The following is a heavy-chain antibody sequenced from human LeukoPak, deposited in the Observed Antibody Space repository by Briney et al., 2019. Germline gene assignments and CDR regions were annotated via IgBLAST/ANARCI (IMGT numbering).Heavy chain of an antibody. J-gene: IGHJ3*02. D-gene: IGHD2-2*01. CDR3: ARIQFSTVPRYAFDI. CDR1: GYSFTSYW. V-gene: IGHV5-51*01. CDR2: IYPGDSDT. Sequence: GESLNISCKGSGYSFTSYWIGWVRQMPGKGLEWMGIIYPGDSDTRYSPSFQGQVTISADKTISTAYLQWSSLKASATAMYYCARIQFSTVPRYAFDIWGQGTMVSVSS.